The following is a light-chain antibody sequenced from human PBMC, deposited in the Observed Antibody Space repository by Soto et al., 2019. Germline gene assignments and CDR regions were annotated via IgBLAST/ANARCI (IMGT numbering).Light chain of an antibody. Sequence: EIVLTQSPGTLSLSPGEGATLSCRASQRVSSSSLAWYQQKPGQAPRLLIYGASSRATGIPDKFSGSGSGTDFTLTISRLETEDFAVYYCQHYGSSPATFGHGTKVELK. J-gene: IGKJ1*01. CDR2: GAS. CDR3: QHYGSSPAT. CDR1: QRVSSSS. V-gene: IGKV3-20*01.